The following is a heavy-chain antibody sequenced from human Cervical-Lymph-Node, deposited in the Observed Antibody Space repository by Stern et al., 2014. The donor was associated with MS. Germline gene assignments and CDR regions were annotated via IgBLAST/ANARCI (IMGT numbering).Heavy chain of an antibody. V-gene: IGHV1-46*01. D-gene: IGHD6-19*01. Sequence: VQLVESGAEVKKPGASVKVSCKASGYTFTSYYMHWVRQAPGQGLDGMGIINPSGGSTSYAQKFQGRVTMTRDTSTSKVYMELSSLRSEDTAVYYCAREVAGHRLGMMDVWGQGTTVTVSS. CDR2: INPSGGST. CDR1: GYTFTSYY. CDR3: AREVAGHRLGMMDV. J-gene: IGHJ6*02.